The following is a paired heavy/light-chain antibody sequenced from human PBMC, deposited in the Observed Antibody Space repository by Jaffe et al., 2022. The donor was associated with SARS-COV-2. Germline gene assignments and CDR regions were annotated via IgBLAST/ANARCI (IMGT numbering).Light chain of an antibody. CDR1: GSDVGRYNL. Sequence: QSALTQPASVSGSPGQSITISCTGTGSDVGRYNLVSWYQQHPGKAPKLIIYGDTKRPSGVSDRFSGSKSGSTASLTISGLRAEDEAYYYCCSYAPSGTPFGGGTKVTVL. V-gene: IGLV2-23*01. CDR3: CSYAPSGTP. CDR2: GDT. J-gene: IGLJ3*02.
Heavy chain of an antibody. CDR2: ISNTGGTI. D-gene: IGHD2-15*01. CDR3: ARDFYGGSSFDY. J-gene: IGHJ4*02. Sequence: QVQLVESGGALVKPGGSLRLSCAASGFTFSDYYMTWVRQAPGRGLEWISYISNTGGTIFYADSVKGRFTISRDNAKHSLYLQMNSLTAEDTAVYYCARDFYGGSSFDYWGQGTLVTVSS. CDR1: GFTFSDYY. V-gene: IGHV3-11*01.